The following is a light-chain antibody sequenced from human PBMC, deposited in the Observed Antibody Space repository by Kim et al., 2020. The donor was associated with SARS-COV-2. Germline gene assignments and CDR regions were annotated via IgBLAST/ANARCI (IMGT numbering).Light chain of an antibody. Sequence: EIVMTQSPATLSVSPGERVTLSCRASQYVNTNLAWYQQKRGQAPRRLIFGASTRATDIPARFSGSGSGTDFTLTISSLQPEDVGVYYCQQSYSWPLTFGGGTKVDIK. CDR2: GAS. J-gene: IGKJ4*01. CDR3: QQSYSWPLT. V-gene: IGKV3-15*01. CDR1: QYVNTN.